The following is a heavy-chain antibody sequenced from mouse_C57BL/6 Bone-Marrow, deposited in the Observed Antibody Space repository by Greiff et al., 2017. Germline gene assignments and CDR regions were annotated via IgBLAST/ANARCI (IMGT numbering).Heavy chain of an antibody. CDR3: AKIYYGPFDY. Sequence: QVQLQQPGAELVKPGASVKMSCKASGYTFTSYWITWVKQRPGQGLEWIGDIYPGSGSTNYHEKFKSKATLTVDTSSSTAYRQLSSLTSEDSAVYYGAKIYYGPFDYWGQGTTLTVSS. D-gene: IGHD2-1*01. CDR2: IYPGSGST. V-gene: IGHV1-55*01. J-gene: IGHJ2*01. CDR1: GYTFTSYW.